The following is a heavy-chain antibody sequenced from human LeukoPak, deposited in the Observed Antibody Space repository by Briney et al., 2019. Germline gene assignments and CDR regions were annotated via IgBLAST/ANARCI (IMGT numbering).Heavy chain of an antibody. V-gene: IGHV1-2*02. CDR1: GYTFTGYC. CDR3: ARNYDSSGYAYNY. D-gene: IGHD3-22*01. J-gene: IGHJ4*02. CDR2: INPNSGGT. Sequence: ASVKVSCKASGYTFTGYCMHWVRQAPGQGLEWMGWINPNSGGTNYAQKFQGRVTMTRDTSISTAYMELSRLRSDDTAVYYCARNYDSSGYAYNYWGQGTLVTVSS.